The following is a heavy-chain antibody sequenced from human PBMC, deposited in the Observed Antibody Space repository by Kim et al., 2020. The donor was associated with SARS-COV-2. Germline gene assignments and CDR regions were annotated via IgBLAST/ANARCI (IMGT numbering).Heavy chain of an antibody. Sequence: ASVKVSCKASGYTFTSYAMHWVRQAPGQRLEWMGWINAGNGNTKYSQKFQGRVTITRDTPASTAYMELSSLRSEDTAVYYCARDESPYSSGWLVYYYYGMDVWGQGATVTVS. D-gene: IGHD6-19*01. CDR1: GYTFTSYA. CDR2: INAGNGNT. CDR3: ARDESPYSSGWLVYYYYGMDV. J-gene: IGHJ6*02. V-gene: IGHV1-3*01.